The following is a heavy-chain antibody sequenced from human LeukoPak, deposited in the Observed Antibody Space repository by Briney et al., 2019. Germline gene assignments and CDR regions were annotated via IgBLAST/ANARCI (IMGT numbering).Heavy chain of an antibody. Sequence: SVKVSCKASGGTFSSYAISWVRQAPGQGLEWMGRNIPLFGTTNYAQIFQGRVTITTDESTSTAYMELSSLRSEDTAVYYCAYGLALTGWFDPWGQGTLVTVSS. CDR3: AYGLALTGWFDP. CDR1: GGTFSSYA. CDR2: NIPLFGTT. J-gene: IGHJ5*02. D-gene: IGHD3/OR15-3a*01. V-gene: IGHV1-69*05.